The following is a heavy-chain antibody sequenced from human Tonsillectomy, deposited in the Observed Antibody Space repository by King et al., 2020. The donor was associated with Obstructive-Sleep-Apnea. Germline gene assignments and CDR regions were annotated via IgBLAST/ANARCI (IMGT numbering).Heavy chain of an antibody. CDR1: GGSISSYY. Sequence: QLQESGPGLVKPSETLSLTCTVSGGSISSYYWSWIRQPPGKGLEWIGYIYYSGSTNYNPSLKSRVTISVDTSKTQFSLKLSSVTAADTAVYYCARGGIAVAELFWYFDLWGRGTLVTVSS. V-gene: IGHV4-59*01. D-gene: IGHD6-19*01. J-gene: IGHJ2*01. CDR3: ARGGIAVAELFWYFDL. CDR2: IYYSGST.